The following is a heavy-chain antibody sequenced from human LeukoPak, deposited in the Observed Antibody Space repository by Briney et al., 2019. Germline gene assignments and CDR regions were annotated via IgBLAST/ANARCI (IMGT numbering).Heavy chain of an antibody. J-gene: IGHJ6*03. CDR1: GGSFSGYY. Sequence: PSETLSLTCAVYGGSFSGYYWSWIRQPPGKGLEWIGEINHSGSTNYNPSLRSRVTISVDTSKNQFSLKLSSVTAADTAVYYCARGGPFWSGYYRYYYYMDVWGKGTTVTVSS. D-gene: IGHD3-3*01. CDR3: ARGGPFWSGYYRYYYYMDV. CDR2: INHSGST. V-gene: IGHV4-34*01.